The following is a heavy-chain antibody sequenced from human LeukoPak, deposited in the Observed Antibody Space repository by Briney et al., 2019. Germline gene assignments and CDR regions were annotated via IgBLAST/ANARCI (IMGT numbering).Heavy chain of an antibody. CDR1: GFTFSSSA. CDR2: IWYDGSNK. CDR3: ARASYYYGMDV. V-gene: IGHV3-33*08. J-gene: IGHJ6*02. Sequence: GGSLRLSCAASGFTFSSSAMTWVRQSPRKGLEWVAVIWYDGSNKYYADSVKGRFTISRDNSKNTLYLQMNSLRAEDTAVYYCARASYYYGMDVWGQGTTVTVSS.